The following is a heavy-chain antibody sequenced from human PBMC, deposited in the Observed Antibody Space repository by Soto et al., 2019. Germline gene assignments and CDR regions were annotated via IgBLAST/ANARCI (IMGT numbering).Heavy chain of an antibody. D-gene: IGHD5-18*01. CDR3: AKFKYSSSGRCLQH. CDR2: IYPSDART. Sequence: PGASQKISFVPSGYTFANYWIGWVRQVPGQGLELVAIIYPSDARTIYSPSFRGQGTISAVNSNSTAYLQRTSLKASDTAIYKCAKFKYSSSGRCLQHWGQGTPVTVSS. V-gene: IGHV5-51*01. CDR1: GYTFANYW. J-gene: IGHJ1*01.